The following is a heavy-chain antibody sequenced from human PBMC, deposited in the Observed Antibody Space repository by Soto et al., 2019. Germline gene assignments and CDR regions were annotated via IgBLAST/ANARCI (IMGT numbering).Heavy chain of an antibody. Sequence: SETLSLTCTVSGGSISSYYWSWIRQPPGKGLEWIGYIYYSGSTNYNPSLKSRVTISVDTSKNQFSLKLSSVTAADTAVYYCARARRGYDCGGGYCSGGSSSLDYWGQGTLVTVSS. CDR3: ARARRGYDCGGGYCSGGSSSLDY. CDR1: GGSISSYY. CDR2: IYYSGST. J-gene: IGHJ4*02. V-gene: IGHV4-59*01. D-gene: IGHD2-15*01.